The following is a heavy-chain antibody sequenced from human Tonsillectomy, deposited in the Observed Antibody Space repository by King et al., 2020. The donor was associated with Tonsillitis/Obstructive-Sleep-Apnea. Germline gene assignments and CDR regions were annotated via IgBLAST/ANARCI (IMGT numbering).Heavy chain of an antibody. V-gene: IGHV3-21*01. CDR2: LSGSSNYI. D-gene: IGHD2-2*01. J-gene: IGHJ6*03. Sequence: VQLVESGGGLVKPGGSLRLSCAASGFSFSVYRMNWVRQAPGKGLEWVSSLSGSSNYISYGDSVKGRFTISRDNAKNSLYLQMNSLRAEDTAVYYCARVPPAMLNFYMDVWGKGATVTVSS. CDR3: ARVPPAMLNFYMDV. CDR1: GFSFSVYR.